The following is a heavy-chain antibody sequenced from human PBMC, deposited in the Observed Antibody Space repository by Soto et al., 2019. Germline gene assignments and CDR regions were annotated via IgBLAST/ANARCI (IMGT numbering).Heavy chain of an antibody. CDR2: IGTAGDP. D-gene: IGHD3-22*01. J-gene: IGHJ6*02. Sequence: EEQLVESGGGLVQPGGSLRLSCVASGFILSGYDMHWVRQATGEGLEWVSAIGTAGDPYYSGSVKGRFTISRGNAENSVYRQMNSLRAWDTAVYYCARAGYDSSGYYFYAMDVWGPGITVTVSS. CDR1: GFILSGYD. V-gene: IGHV3-13*05. CDR3: ARAGYDSSGYYFYAMDV.